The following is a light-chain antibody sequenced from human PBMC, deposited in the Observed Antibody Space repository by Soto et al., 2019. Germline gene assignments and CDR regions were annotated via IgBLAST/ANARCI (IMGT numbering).Light chain of an antibody. CDR1: SSDVGSYNL. CDR2: EGS. V-gene: IGLV2-23*01. CDR3: CSYAGSSTV. J-gene: IGLJ2*01. Sequence: QAASVSGSPGQSITISCTGTSSDVGSYNLVSWYQQHPGKAPKLMIYEGSKRPSGVSNRFSGSKSGNTASLTISGLQAEDEADYYCCSYAGSSTVFGGGTKVTVL.